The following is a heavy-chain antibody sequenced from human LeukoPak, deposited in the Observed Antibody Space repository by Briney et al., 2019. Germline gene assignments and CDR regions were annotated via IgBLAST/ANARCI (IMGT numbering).Heavy chain of an antibody. CDR1: GGSFSGYY. V-gene: IGHV4-34*01. CDR2: INHSGST. Sequence: SETLSLTCAVYGGSFSGYYWSWIRQPPGKGLEWIGEINHSGSTNYNPALKSRVTISVDTSKNQFSLKLSSVTAADTAVYYCARGHPMVWMVRGVWFDPWGQGTLVTVSS. D-gene: IGHD3-10*01. J-gene: IGHJ5*02. CDR3: ARGHPMVWMVRGVWFDP.